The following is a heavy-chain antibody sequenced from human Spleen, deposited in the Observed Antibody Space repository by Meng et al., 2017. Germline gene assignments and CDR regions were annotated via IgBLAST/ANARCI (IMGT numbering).Heavy chain of an antibody. D-gene: IGHD3-3*01. CDR1: GYTFTGYY. Sequence: ASVKVSCKASGYTFTGYYMHWVRQATGQGLEWMGCISAYNGETHYAQKFQGRVTMTTDTSTATAYMELRSLRSDDTAIYYCARSKIFTIFGFLTNWFDPWGQGTRVTVSS. J-gene: IGHJ5*02. CDR3: ARSKIFTIFGFLTNWFDP. CDR2: ISAYNGET. V-gene: IGHV1-18*04.